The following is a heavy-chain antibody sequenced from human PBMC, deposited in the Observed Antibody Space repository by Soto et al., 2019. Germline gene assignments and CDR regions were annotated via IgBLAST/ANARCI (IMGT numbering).Heavy chain of an antibody. CDR1: GFTFSSYA. CDR2: ISGSGSTI. V-gene: IGHV3-23*01. CDR3: AKVLYYYDSSGYYYFDY. D-gene: IGHD3-22*01. J-gene: IGHJ4*02. Sequence: GGSLRLSCAASGFTFSSYAVIWVRQAPGKGPEWISSISGSGSTIYYADSVKGRFTISRDNSKNTLYLKMSSRRAEDTAVYYCAKVLYYYDSSGYYYFDYWGQGTLVTVSS.